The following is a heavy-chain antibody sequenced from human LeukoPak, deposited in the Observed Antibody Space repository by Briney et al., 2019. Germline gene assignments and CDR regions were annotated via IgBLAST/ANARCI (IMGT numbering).Heavy chain of an antibody. V-gene: IGHV3-11*01. CDR2: ISSSGSTI. CDR1: GFTFSDYY. Sequence: GGSLRLSCAASGFTFSDYYMSWIRQAPGKGLEWVSYISSSGSTIYYADPVKGRFTISRDNAKNSLYLRMNSLRAEDTAVYYCARDHRAATYYFDYWGQGTLVTVSS. D-gene: IGHD2-15*01. J-gene: IGHJ4*02. CDR3: ARDHRAATYYFDY.